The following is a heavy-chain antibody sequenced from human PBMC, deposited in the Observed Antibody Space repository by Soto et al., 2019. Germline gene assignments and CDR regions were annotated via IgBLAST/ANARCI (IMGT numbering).Heavy chain of an antibody. CDR3: AKCQHYYYDSSGYPDD. CDR2: ISGSGGST. V-gene: IGHV3-23*01. J-gene: IGHJ4*02. Sequence: EVQLLESGGGLVQPGGSLRLSCAASGFTFSSSAMSWVRQAPGKGLEWVSAISGSGGSTYYVDSVKGRFTISRDNSKNTVYLQMNSLRAEDTAVYYCAKCQHYYYDSSGYPDDWGQGTLVTVSS. CDR1: GFTFSSSA. D-gene: IGHD3-22*01.